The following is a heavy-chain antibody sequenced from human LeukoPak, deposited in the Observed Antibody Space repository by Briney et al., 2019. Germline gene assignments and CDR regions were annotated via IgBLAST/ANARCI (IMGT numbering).Heavy chain of an antibody. CDR3: ARFWSSWYTTEYFQH. V-gene: IGHV3-7*01. CDR1: GFTFSSYW. J-gene: IGHJ1*01. Sequence: GGSLRLSCAASGFTFSSYWMSWVRQAPGKGLEWVANIKQDGSEKYYVDSVKGRFTISRDNAKNSLYLQMNSLRAEDTAVYYCARFWSSWYTTEYFQHWGQGTLVTVSS. CDR2: IKQDGSEK. D-gene: IGHD6-13*01.